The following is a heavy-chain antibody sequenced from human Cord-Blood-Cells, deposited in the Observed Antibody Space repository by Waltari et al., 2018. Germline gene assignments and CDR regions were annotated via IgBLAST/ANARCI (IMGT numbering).Heavy chain of an antibody. CDR3: ASELTDAFDI. V-gene: IGHV1-69*01. J-gene: IGHJ3*02. Sequence: QVQLVQSGAEGQKPGSSVRVSCKASGGTFSSDAITWVRQAPGQGLEWMGGSIPIFGTANYAQKFQGRVTITADESTSTAYMELSSLRSEDTAVYYCASELTDAFDIWGQGTMVTVSS. D-gene: IGHD7-27*01. CDR1: GGTFSSDA. CDR2: SIPIFGTA.